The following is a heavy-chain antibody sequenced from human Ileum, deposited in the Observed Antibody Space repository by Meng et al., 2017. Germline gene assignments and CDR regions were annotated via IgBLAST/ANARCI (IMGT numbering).Heavy chain of an antibody. J-gene: IGHJ4*02. D-gene: IGHD1-26*01. V-gene: IGHV4-61*01. CDR2: VYYNGVT. CDR3: TRERSWSDFGYFDD. CDR1: GDSSRRSCCC. Sequence: LRLEASGAGLVRPSETLSSTCPGSGDSSRRSCCCWSVIRQSAGKGLEWIGYVYYNGVTNYNPSLRSRITTSIDTSKNQFSLKLSSVTAADTALYYCTRERSWSDFGYFDDWGRGTLVTVSS.